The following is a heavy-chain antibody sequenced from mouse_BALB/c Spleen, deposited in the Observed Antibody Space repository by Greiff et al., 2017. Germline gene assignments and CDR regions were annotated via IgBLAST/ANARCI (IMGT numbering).Heavy chain of an antibody. CDR3: ARFGYGSWYFDV. D-gene: IGHD2-10*02. CDR2: IYPGDGDT. Sequence: QVQLKQSGAELARPGASVKLSCKASGYTFTSYWMQWVKQRPGQGLEWIGAIYPGDGDTRYTQKFKGKATLTADKSSSTAYMQLSSLASEDSAVYYCARFGYGSWYFDVWGAGTTVTVSS. V-gene: IGHV1-87*01. J-gene: IGHJ1*01. CDR1: GYTFTSYW.